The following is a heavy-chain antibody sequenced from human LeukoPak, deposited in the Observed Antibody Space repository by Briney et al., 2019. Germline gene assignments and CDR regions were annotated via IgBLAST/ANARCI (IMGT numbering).Heavy chain of an antibody. CDR3: ASNYDSSGYGHDY. CDR2: ISYDGSNK. CDR1: GFTFSSYA. D-gene: IGHD3-22*01. Sequence: GRSLRLSCAASGFTFSSYAMHWVRQALGKGLEWVAVISYDGSNKYYADSVKGRFTISRDNSKNTLYLQMNSLRAEDTAVYYCASNYDSSGYGHDYWGQGTLVTVSS. V-gene: IGHV3-30-3*01. J-gene: IGHJ4*02.